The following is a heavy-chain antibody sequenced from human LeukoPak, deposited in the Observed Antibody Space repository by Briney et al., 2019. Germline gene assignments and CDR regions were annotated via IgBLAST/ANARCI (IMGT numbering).Heavy chain of an antibody. V-gene: IGHV4-59*01. CDR2: IYYSGST. CDR3: ARLQEWFGELASFDY. CDR1: GGSISSYY. D-gene: IGHD3-10*01. J-gene: IGHJ4*02. Sequence: SETLSLTCTVSGGSISSYYWSWIRQPPGKGLEWIGYIYYSGSTNYNPSLKSRVTISVDTSKNQFSLKLSSVTAADTAVYYCARLQEWFGELASFDYWGQGTLVTVSS.